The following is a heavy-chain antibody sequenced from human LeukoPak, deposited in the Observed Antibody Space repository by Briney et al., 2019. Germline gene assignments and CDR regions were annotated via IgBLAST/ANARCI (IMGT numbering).Heavy chain of an antibody. D-gene: IGHD6-19*01. CDR1: GYSFTNYW. CDR2: IYPADSDT. J-gene: IGHJ6*02. CDR3: ARLTVAGVYNYYYGMDI. Sequence: GESLKISCKGSGYSFTNYWIGWVRQMPGKGLEWMGIIYPADSDTRYSPSFQGQVTISVDKSISTAYLQWSGLKASDTAIYYCARLTVAGVYNYYYGMDIWGQGTTVTVSS. V-gene: IGHV5-51*01.